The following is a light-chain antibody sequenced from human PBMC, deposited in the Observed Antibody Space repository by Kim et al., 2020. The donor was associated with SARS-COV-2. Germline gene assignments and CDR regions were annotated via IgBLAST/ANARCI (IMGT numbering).Light chain of an antibody. J-gene: IGLJ1*01. CDR3: YAFAGSDSYL. V-gene: IGLV2-11*03. CDR1: RSDVGAYTS. Sequence: PGPSVTISCTGARSDVGAYTSVSWYQQHPGKAPILIIFEVSKPSGVPDRFSGSKSGNTASLTISGLQAEDEADYYCYAFAGSDSYLFGTGTKVTVL. CDR2: EVS.